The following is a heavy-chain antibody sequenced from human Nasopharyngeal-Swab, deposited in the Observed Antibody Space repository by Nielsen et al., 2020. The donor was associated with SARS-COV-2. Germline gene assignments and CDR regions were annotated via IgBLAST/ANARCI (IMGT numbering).Heavy chain of an antibody. D-gene: IGHD6-19*01. CDR3: ARLDIAVSGLGY. J-gene: IGHJ4*02. Sequence: SETLSLTCTVSGGSISSSSYYWGWIRQPPGKGLEWIGSIYYSGTTHYNPYPKSRFTITVDTSQNQFSLKLSSVTAADTAVYYGARLDIAVSGLGYWGQGTLVTVSS. CDR2: IYYSGTT. V-gene: IGHV4-39*01. CDR1: GGSISSSSYY.